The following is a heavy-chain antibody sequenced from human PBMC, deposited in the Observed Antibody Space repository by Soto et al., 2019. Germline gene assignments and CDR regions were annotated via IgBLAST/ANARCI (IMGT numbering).Heavy chain of an antibody. D-gene: IGHD3-22*01. CDR1: AFTLSSYW. CDR3: ARDYEFGFDI. CDR2: IKPDGSEK. Sequence: EVQLVESGGGLVPPGGSLRLSCEASAFTLSSYWMRWVRQAPGTGLEWVANIKPDGSEKYYVDSVKGRFTISRDNTKNSLYLQMSTLRPEDTAIYYCARDYEFGFDIWGQGTLVTVSS. J-gene: IGHJ3*02. V-gene: IGHV3-7*01.